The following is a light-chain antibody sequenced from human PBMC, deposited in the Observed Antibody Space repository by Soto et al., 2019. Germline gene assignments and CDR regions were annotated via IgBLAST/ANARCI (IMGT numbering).Light chain of an antibody. J-gene: IGLJ2*01. CDR1: TSNIGNNY. Sequence: QSVLTQPPSVSAAPGQKVTISCSGSTSNIGNNYVSWYRQLPGTAPKLLIYDNNKRPSGIPDRFSGSKSGKSATLGITGLQTGDEADYYCGAWDSSLSTGVFGGGTKLTVL. CDR3: GAWDSSLSTGV. V-gene: IGLV1-51*01. CDR2: DNN.